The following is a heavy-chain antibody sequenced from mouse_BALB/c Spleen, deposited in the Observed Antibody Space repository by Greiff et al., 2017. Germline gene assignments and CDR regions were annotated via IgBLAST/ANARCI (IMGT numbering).Heavy chain of an antibody. Sequence: EVKLVESGGGLVQPGGSRQLSCAASGFTFSSFGMHWVRQAPEKGLEWVAYISSGSSTIYYADTVKGRFTISRDNPKNTLFLQMTSLRSDDTAMYYCARVGHYYAMDYWGQGTSVTVSS. CDR1: GFTFSSFG. CDR3: ARVGHYYAMDY. J-gene: IGHJ4*01. V-gene: IGHV5-17*02. CDR2: ISSGSSTI.